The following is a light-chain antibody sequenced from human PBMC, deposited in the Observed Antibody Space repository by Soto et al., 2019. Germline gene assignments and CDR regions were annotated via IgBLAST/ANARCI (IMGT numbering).Light chain of an antibody. CDR3: SSYTSSSTDV. CDR2: EVS. J-gene: IGLJ1*01. CDR1: SSDVGGYNY. V-gene: IGLV2-14*01. Sequence: QSVLTQPASVSGSPGQSITISCTGTSSDVGGYNYVSWYQQHPGKAPKLMIYEVSNRPSGVSNRFSGSKSGNTASLTISLLQAEDEADYYCSSYTSSSTDVFGTGTKLTVL.